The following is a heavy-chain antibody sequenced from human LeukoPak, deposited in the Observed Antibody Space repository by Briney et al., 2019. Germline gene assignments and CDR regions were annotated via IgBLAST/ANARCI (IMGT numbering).Heavy chain of an antibody. J-gene: IGHJ3*02. Sequence: ASVKVSCKASGYTFSYYYIHWVRQAPGQGLEWMGWINPNSGGTNSAQKFQGRVTMTRDTSISTAYMELSRLRSDDTAVYYCARESFSTVTSATDAFDIWGQGTMVTVSS. D-gene: IGHD4-17*01. CDR3: ARESFSTVTSATDAFDI. CDR2: INPNSGGT. CDR1: GYTFSYYY. V-gene: IGHV1-2*02.